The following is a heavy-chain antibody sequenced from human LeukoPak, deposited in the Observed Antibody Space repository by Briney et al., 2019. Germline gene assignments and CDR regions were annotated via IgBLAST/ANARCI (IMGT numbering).Heavy chain of an antibody. J-gene: IGHJ6*02. CDR2: INPIFRTA. CDR1: GGTFTNSA. V-gene: IGHV1-69*13. Sequence: SVKVSCKASGGTFTNSAISWVRQAPGQGLEWMEGINPIFRTANYAQQFQDRVMIIADESTSTAYMELSLLKFEDTAVYYCARGGGIFGVLTTAHYYGIDVWGQGTTVTVSS. D-gene: IGHD3-3*01. CDR3: ARGGGIFGVLTTAHYYGIDV.